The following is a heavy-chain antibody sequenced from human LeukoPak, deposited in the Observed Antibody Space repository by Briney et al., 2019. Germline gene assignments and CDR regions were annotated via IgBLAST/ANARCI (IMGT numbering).Heavy chain of an antibody. CDR1: GGSFSGYY. CDR2: INHSGST. Sequence: SETLSLTCAVYGGSFSGYYWSWIRQPPGKGLEWIGEINHSGSTNYNPSLKSRVTISVDTSKNRFSLKLSSVTAADTAVYYCARGLVGLGYSQYFQHWGQGTLVTVSS. V-gene: IGHV4-34*01. CDR3: ARGLVGLGYSQYFQH. D-gene: IGHD2-15*01. J-gene: IGHJ1*01.